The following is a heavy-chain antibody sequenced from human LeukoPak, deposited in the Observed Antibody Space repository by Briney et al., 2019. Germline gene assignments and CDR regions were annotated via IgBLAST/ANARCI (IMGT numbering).Heavy chain of an antibody. Sequence: GASVKVSCKASGYTFTGYYMHWVRQAPGQGLEWMGWINPNSGGTNYARKFQGRVTMTRDTSISTAYMELSRLRSDDTAVYYCARDLLTMVRGVIITAFDYWGQGTLVTVSS. CDR1: GYTFTGYY. J-gene: IGHJ4*02. CDR2: INPNSGGT. V-gene: IGHV1-2*02. CDR3: ARDLLTMVRGVIITAFDY. D-gene: IGHD3-10*01.